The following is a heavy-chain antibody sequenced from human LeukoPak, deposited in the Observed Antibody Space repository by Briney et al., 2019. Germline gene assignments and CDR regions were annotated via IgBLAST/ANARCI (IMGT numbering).Heavy chain of an antibody. Sequence: SETLSLTCTVSGGSISGYYCFWIRQPPGKGLEYIGYIYNSRSTNYNPSLKSRVTISADTSKNQFSLKLSSVTAADTAVYYCARGPGSGNLDTWGQGTLVTVSS. CDR1: GGSISGYY. D-gene: IGHD3-10*01. CDR2: IYNSRST. CDR3: ARGPGSGNLDT. J-gene: IGHJ5*02. V-gene: IGHV4-59*01.